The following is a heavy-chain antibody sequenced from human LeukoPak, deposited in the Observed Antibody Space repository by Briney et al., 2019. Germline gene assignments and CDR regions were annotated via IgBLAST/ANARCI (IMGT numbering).Heavy chain of an antibody. J-gene: IGHJ6*03. V-gene: IGHV4-59*01. D-gene: IGHD1-26*01. Sequence: SETLSLTCTVSGGSISSYYWSWIRQPPGKGLEWIGYIYYSGSTNYNPSLKSRVTISVDTSKNQFSLKLSSVTAADTAMYYCARQNGGSWNYYYYMDVWGKGTTVTVSS. CDR1: GGSISSYY. CDR2: IYYSGST. CDR3: ARQNGGSWNYYYYMDV.